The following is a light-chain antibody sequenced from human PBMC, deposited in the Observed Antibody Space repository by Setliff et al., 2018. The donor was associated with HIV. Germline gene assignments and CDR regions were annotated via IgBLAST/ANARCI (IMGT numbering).Light chain of an antibody. CDR3: CSYTGSTTLV. CDR1: SSDVGGYDY. Sequence: LTQPASVSGSPGQSITISCTGTSSDVGGYDYVSWYQQHPGKVPKLMLYEVGNRPSGVSNRFSGSKSGNTASLTISGLQAEDEADYYCCSYTGSTTLVFGTGTKGTV. V-gene: IGLV2-14*01. J-gene: IGLJ1*01. CDR2: EVG.